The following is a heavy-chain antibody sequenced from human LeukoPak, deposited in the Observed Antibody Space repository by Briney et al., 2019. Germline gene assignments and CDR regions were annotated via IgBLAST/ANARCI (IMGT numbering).Heavy chain of an antibody. J-gene: IGHJ4*02. V-gene: IGHV3-20*04. CDR3: ARDYGGSSPFDY. D-gene: IGHD4-23*01. Sequence: GGSLRLSCVASGFTFDDYGMSWVRQAPGKGLEWVCGITWNGGNTGFADSVKGRFTISRDNAKNSLYLHMNSLRAEDTAVYYCARDYGGSSPFDYWGQGTLVTVSS. CDR1: GFTFDDYG. CDR2: ITWNGGNT.